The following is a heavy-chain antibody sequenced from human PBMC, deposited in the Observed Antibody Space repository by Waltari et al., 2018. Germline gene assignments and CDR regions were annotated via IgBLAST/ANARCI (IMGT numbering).Heavy chain of an antibody. CDR1: GGSFSTHA. Sequence: QVQLVQSGAELKKPGSSVTVSCKVSGGSFSTHAITWGRQAPGQGLEWMGGIIPMFGTANYAQKIQDRVTINTDESMTTAYMHLSSLTSDDTAVYYCARGGLYGQQLLESAFEIWGQGTKVTVSS. CDR2: IIPMFGTA. V-gene: IGHV1-69*05. D-gene: IGHD6-13*01. CDR3: ARGGLYGQQLLESAFEI. J-gene: IGHJ3*02.